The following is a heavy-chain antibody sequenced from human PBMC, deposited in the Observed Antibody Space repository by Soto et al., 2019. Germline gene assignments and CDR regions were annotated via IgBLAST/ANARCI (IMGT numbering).Heavy chain of an antibody. Sequence: QVQLVESGGGVVQPGRSLRLSCAASGFTFNRYGMHWVRQAPGKGLEWVAVKWYDGSSEYYADSVKGRFTISRDNSKNTLFLQMNSLRAEDTAVYYCARGVDYFDYWGQGTLVTVSS. CDR2: KWYDGSSE. J-gene: IGHJ4*02. CDR1: GFTFNRYG. V-gene: IGHV3-33*01. CDR3: ARGVDYFDY.